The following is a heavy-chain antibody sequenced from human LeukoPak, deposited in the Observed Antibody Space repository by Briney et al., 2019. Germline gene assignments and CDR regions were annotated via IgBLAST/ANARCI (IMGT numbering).Heavy chain of an antibody. CDR3: AKDRETTTGYSSSWTGYDY. CDR1: GFTFSSYA. J-gene: IGHJ4*02. V-gene: IGHV3-33*03. CDR2: IWYDGSNK. Sequence: GGSLRLSCAASGFTFSSYAMHWVRQAPGKGLEWVAVIWYDGSNKYYADSVKGRFTISRDNAKNSLYLQVNSLRAEDTALYYCAKDRETTTGYSSSWTGYDYWGQGTLVTASS. D-gene: IGHD6-13*01.